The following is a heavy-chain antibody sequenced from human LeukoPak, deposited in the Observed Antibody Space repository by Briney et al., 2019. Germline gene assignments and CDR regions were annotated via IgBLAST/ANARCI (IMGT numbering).Heavy chain of an antibody. CDR3: ARGHSWWYSSGSAVDY. CDR1: GGSFSGYY. Sequence: SETLSLTRAVYGGSFSGYYWSWIRQPPGKGLEWIGEINHSGSTNYNPSLKSRVTISVDTSKNQFSLKLSSVTAADTAVYYCARGHSWWYSSGSAVDYWGQGTLVTVSS. CDR2: INHSGST. J-gene: IGHJ4*02. D-gene: IGHD6-19*01. V-gene: IGHV4-34*01.